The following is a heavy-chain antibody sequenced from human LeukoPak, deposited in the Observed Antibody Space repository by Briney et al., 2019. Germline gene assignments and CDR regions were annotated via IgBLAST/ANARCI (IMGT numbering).Heavy chain of an antibody. V-gene: IGHV3-48*01. CDR2: ISSSSSTI. D-gene: IGHD6-13*01. J-gene: IGHJ3*02. Sequence: PGGSLRLSCAASGFTFSSYSMNWVRQAPGKGLEWVSYISSSSSTIYYADSVKGRFTISRDNAKNSLYLQMNSLRAEDTAVYYCARDYAGYSSSWYGAFDIWGQGTMVTVSS. CDR3: ARDYAGYSSSWYGAFDI. CDR1: GFTFSSYS.